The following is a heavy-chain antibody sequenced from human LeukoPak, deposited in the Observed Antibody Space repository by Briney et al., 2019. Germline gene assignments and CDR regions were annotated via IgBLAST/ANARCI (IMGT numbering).Heavy chain of an antibody. V-gene: IGHV3-66*01. J-gene: IGHJ4*02. CDR2: IYSGGST. D-gene: IGHD4-23*01. CDR1: GFTVSSNY. CDR3: ARDHPSAYGVKRALDY. Sequence: GGSLRLSCVASGFTVSSNYMSWVRQAPGKGLEWVSVIYSGGSTYYADSVKGRFTISRDNSENTLYLQMNSLRAEDTAVYYCARDHPSAYGVKRALDYWGQGTLVNVSS.